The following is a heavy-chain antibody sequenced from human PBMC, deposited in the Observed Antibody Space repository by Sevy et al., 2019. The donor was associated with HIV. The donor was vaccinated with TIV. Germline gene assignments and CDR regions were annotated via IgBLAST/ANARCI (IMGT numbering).Heavy chain of an antibody. Sequence: GGSLRLSCAASGFTFSSYAMRWVRQAPGKGLEWVSAISGSGGSTYYADSVKGRFTISRDNSKNTLYLQMNSLRAEDTAVYYCAKGGAGSYYFDYWGQGTLVTVSS. CDR2: ISGSGGST. CDR3: AKGGAGSYYFDY. V-gene: IGHV3-23*01. D-gene: IGHD1-26*01. CDR1: GFTFSSYA. J-gene: IGHJ4*02.